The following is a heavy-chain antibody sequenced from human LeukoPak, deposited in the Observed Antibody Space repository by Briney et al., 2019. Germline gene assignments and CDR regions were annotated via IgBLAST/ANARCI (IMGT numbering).Heavy chain of an antibody. V-gene: IGHV4-34*01. D-gene: IGHD6-13*01. CDR1: GGSFSGYY. CDR2: INHSGST. CDR3: ARGTIYSSSSNFGY. J-gene: IGHJ4*02. Sequence: SETLSLTCAVHGGSFSGYYWSWIRQPPGKGLEWIGEINHSGSTNYNPSLKSRVTISVDTSKNQFSLKLSSVTAADTAVYYCARGTIYSSSSNFGYWGQGTLVTVSS.